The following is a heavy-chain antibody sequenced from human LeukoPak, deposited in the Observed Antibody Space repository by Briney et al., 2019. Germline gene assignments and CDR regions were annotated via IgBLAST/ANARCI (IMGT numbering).Heavy chain of an antibody. CDR3: AHRQVVATHFDY. D-gene: IGHD2-15*01. Sequence: SGPTLVKPTQTLTLTCTFSGFSVSTSAVGVGWIRQPPGKAREWLALIYWNGDKRYSPSLKSRLTITKDTSKNHVVLIMTNMDPVDTATYYCAHRQVVATHFDYWGQGTLATVSS. CDR1: GFSVSTSAVG. CDR2: IYWNGDK. V-gene: IGHV2-5*01. J-gene: IGHJ4*02.